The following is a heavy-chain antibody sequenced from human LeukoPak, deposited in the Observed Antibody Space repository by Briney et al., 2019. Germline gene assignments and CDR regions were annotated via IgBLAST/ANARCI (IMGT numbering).Heavy chain of an antibody. V-gene: IGHV3-30*18. CDR2: ISYDGSNK. J-gene: IGHJ6*02. CDR3: AKSLRPHYYYYGMDV. CDR1: GFTFSSYS. Sequence: GGSLRLSCAASGFTFSSYSMNWVRQAPGKGLEWVAVISYDGSNKYYADSVKGRFTISRDNSKNTLYLQMNSLRAEDTAVYYCAKSLRPHYYYYGMDVWGQGTTVTVSS.